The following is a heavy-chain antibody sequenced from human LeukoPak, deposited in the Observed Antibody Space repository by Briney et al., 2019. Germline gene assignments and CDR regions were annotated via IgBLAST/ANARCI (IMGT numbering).Heavy chain of an antibody. CDR1: GYTFTGYY. CDR2: INPNSGGT. V-gene: IGHV1-2*06. CDR3: ARLRVAGGNGGYFDY. Sequence: ASVKVSCKASGYTFTGYYMHWVRQAPGQALEGMGLINPNSGGTNYAQKFKGSVTMTRDTSISTAYMELSRLRSDDTAVYYCARLRVAGGNGGYFDYWGQGTLVTVSS. J-gene: IGHJ4*02. D-gene: IGHD4-23*01.